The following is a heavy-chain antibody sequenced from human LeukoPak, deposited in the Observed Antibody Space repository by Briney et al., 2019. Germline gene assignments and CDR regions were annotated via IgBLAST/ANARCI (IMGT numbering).Heavy chain of an antibody. D-gene: IGHD3-3*01. CDR2: ISTSGTTS. J-gene: IGHJ3*01. V-gene: IGHV3-23*01. CDR1: GFTFSHYA. CDR3: AKGALVWRGYRTDAFDL. Sequence: GGSLRLSCAASGFTFSHYAMSWVRQTPGEGLEWVSGISTSGTTSYYRDSVKGRFTISRDNSKNMLYLQMNSLRDEDTAVYYCAKGALVWRGYRTDAFDLWGQGTMVTVSS.